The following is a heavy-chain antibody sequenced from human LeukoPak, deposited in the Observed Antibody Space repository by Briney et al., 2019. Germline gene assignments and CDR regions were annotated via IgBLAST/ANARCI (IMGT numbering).Heavy chain of an antibody. J-gene: IGHJ3*02. D-gene: IGHD3-22*01. Sequence: GGSLRLSCAASGFTFSSYAMSWVRQAPGKGLEWVSAISGSGGSTYYADSVKGRFTISRDNSKNTLYLQMNSLRAEDTAVYYCAKDNGNYYDSSGYHDAFDIWGQGTMVTVSS. CDR1: GFTFSSYA. V-gene: IGHV3-23*01. CDR2: ISGSGGST. CDR3: AKDNGNYYDSSGYHDAFDI.